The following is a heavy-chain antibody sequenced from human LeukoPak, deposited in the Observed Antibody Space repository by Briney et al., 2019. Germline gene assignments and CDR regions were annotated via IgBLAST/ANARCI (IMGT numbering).Heavy chain of an antibody. CDR3: ARHGELWLPKTYYFDY. V-gene: IGHV5-10-1*01. CDR1: GYSFTSYW. D-gene: IGHD5-18*01. Sequence: GESLKISCKGSGYSFTSYWISWVRQMPGKGLEWMGRIDPSDSYTNYSPSFQGHVTISADKAISTAYLQWSSLKASDTAMYFCARHGELWLPKTYYFDYWGQGTLVTVSS. CDR2: IDPSDSYT. J-gene: IGHJ4*02.